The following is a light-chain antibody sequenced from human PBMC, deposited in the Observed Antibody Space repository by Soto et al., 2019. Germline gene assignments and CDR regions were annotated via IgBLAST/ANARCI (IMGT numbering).Light chain of an antibody. Sequence: EKVMTQSPATLSVSPGERATLSCRASQSVSSTVAWYQQRPGQAPRLLIYGASTRATGIPARFSGSGSGTEFTLTISSQQSEDFAVYYCQQYNDWPTTFGQGTKVEIK. J-gene: IGKJ1*01. V-gene: IGKV3-15*01. CDR3: QQYNDWPTT. CDR2: GAS. CDR1: QSVSST.